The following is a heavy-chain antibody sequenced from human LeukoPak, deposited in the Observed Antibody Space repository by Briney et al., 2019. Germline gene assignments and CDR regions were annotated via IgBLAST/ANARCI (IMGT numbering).Heavy chain of an antibody. CDR1: GFTFSSYE. CDR2: ISSSGSTI. D-gene: IGHD4-17*01. V-gene: IGHV3-48*03. J-gene: IGHJ4*02. Sequence: GGSLRLSCAASGFTFSSYEMNWVRQAPGKGLEWVSYISSSGSTIYYADSVKGRFTISRDNAKNSLYLQMNSLRAEDTAVYYCARDQADESGPWTTVTTPGGFDYWGQGTLVTVSS. CDR3: ARDQADESGPWTTVTTPGGFDY.